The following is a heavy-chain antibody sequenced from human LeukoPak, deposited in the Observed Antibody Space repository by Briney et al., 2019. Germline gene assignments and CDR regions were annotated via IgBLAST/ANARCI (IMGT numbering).Heavy chain of an antibody. CDR3: AKSRGESRGASNY. D-gene: IGHD1-26*01. J-gene: IGHJ4*02. V-gene: IGHV3-23*01. Sequence: PGGPLRLSCAASGFTFSSYAMTWLPQAPGKGLEWVSFISGSGDTTYYADSVKGRFTISRDNSKNTLYLQMNSLRAEDTAVYYCAKSRGESRGASNYWGQGTLVTVSS. CDR1: GFTFSSYA. CDR2: ISGSGDTT.